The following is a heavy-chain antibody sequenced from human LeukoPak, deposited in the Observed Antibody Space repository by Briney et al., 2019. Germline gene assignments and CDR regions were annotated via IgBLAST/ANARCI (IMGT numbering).Heavy chain of an antibody. D-gene: IGHD4-17*01. CDR2: ISGSCGST. CDR3: AKDINYGDDY. V-gene: IGHV3-23*01. Sequence: GGSLRLSCAASGFTFSSYAMSWIRQAPGKGLEWVSAISGSCGSTYYADSVKGRFTISRDNSKNTLYLQMNSLRAEDTAVYYCAKDINYGDDYWGQGTLSPSPQ. J-gene: IGHJ4*02. CDR1: GFTFSSYA.